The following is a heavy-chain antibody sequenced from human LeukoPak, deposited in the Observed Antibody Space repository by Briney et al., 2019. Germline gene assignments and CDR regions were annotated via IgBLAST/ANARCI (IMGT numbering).Heavy chain of an antibody. D-gene: IGHD2-2*02. J-gene: IGHJ2*01. CDR3: ARALYCSSTSCYTVQWYFDL. CDR1: GYTFTSYG. Sequence: GASVKVSCKASGYTFTSYGISWVRQAPGQGLELMGWISAYNGNTNYAQKLQGRVTMTTDTSTSTAYMELRSLRSDDTAVYYCARALYCSSTSCYTVQWYFDLWGRGTLVTVSS. CDR2: ISAYNGNT. V-gene: IGHV1-18*01.